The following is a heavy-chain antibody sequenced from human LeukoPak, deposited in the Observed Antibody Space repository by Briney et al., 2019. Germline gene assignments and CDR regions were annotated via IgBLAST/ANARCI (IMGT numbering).Heavy chain of an antibody. J-gene: IGHJ5*02. CDR3: ARVIITMVRGVINNWFDP. Sequence: ASVKVSCKASGYTFTGYYMHWVRPTPGQGLEWMGWISAYNGNTNYAQKLQGRVTMTTDTSTSTAYMELRSLRSDDTAVYYCARVIITMVRGVINNWFDPWGQGTLVTVSS. V-gene: IGHV1-18*04. CDR1: GYTFTGYY. D-gene: IGHD3-10*01. CDR2: ISAYNGNT.